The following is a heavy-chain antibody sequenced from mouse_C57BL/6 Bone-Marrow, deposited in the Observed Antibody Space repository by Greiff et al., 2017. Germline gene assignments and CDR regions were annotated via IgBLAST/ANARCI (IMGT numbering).Heavy chain of an antibody. CDR3: ARQPSITTVVATRYFDV. J-gene: IGHJ1*03. Sequence: EVKLVESGGGLVQPGGSLKLSCAASGFTFSDYYMYWVRQTPEKRLEWVAYISNGGGSTYYPDTVKGRFTISRDNAKNTLYLQMSRLKSEDTAMYYCARQPSITTVVATRYFDVWGTGTTVTVSS. D-gene: IGHD1-1*01. CDR1: GFTFSDYY. V-gene: IGHV5-12*01. CDR2: ISNGGGST.